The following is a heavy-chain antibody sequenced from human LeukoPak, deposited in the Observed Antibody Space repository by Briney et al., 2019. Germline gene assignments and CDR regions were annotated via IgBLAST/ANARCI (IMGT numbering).Heavy chain of an antibody. CDR2: ISSSSSYI. CDR1: GFTVSSNY. V-gene: IGHV3-21*01. Sequence: GGSLRLSCAASGFTVSSNYMNWVRQAPGKGLEWVSSISSSSSYIYYADSVKGRFTISRDNAKNSLYLQMNSLRAEDTAVYYCARDTYYYGSGRRPYFDYWGQGTLVTVSS. D-gene: IGHD3-10*01. J-gene: IGHJ4*02. CDR3: ARDTYYYGSGRRPYFDY.